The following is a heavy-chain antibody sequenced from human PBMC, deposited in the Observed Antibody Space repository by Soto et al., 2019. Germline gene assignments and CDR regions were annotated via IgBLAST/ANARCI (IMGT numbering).Heavy chain of an antibody. CDR1: GFTFSSYS. J-gene: IGHJ4*02. CDR3: ARDHPNMIVVVSRGTIDY. CDR2: ISSSSSYI. D-gene: IGHD3-22*01. Sequence: RGSLRLSCAASGFTFSSYSMNWVRQAPGKGLEWVSSISSSSSYIYYADSVKGRFTISRDNAKNSLYLQMNSLRAEDTAVYYCARDHPNMIVVVSRGTIDYWGQGTLVTVSS. V-gene: IGHV3-21*01.